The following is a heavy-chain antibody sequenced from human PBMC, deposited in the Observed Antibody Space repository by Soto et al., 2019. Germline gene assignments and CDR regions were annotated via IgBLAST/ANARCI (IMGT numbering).Heavy chain of an antibody. Sequence: QVQLQESGPGLVKSSETLSLTCTVSDGSISPYYWGWIRQPPGKGLEWIGYIYYGGTTMYSPSLKSRVTISLNTSENHFSLKLSSVTAADTAVYYCARLGRYYQAFDSWGQGTLVTVSA. V-gene: IGHV4-59*08. CDR2: IYYGGTT. CDR3: ARLGRYYQAFDS. D-gene: IGHD3-22*01. J-gene: IGHJ4*02. CDR1: DGSISPYY.